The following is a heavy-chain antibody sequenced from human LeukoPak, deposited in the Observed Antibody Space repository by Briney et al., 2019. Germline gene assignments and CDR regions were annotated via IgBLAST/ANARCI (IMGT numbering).Heavy chain of an antibody. Sequence: GGSLRLSCAASGFTFSSYAMHWVRQAPGKGLEWVAVISYDGSNKYYADSVKGRFTISRDNSKNTLYLQMNSLRAEDTAVYYCAKDPFRGVAAYGMDVWGQGTTVTVSS. CDR1: GFTFSSYA. CDR3: AKDPFRGVAAYGMDV. J-gene: IGHJ6*02. D-gene: IGHD3-10*01. V-gene: IGHV3-30*04. CDR2: ISYDGSNK.